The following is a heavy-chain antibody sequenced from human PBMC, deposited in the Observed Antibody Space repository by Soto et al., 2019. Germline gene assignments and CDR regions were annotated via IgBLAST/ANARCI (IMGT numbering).Heavy chain of an antibody. Sequence: QVQLVQSGAEVKKPGASVKVSCKASGYTFTSYDINWVRQSTGQGLEWMGWMNPNSGNTGYAQKFQGRVTMTRNTSISTAYMEQSSLRYEDTAVYYCASSHYDSGSYDYWGQGTLVTVSS. CDR2: MNPNSGNT. J-gene: IGHJ4*02. CDR3: ASSHYDSGSYDY. CDR1: GYTFTSYD. D-gene: IGHD3-10*01. V-gene: IGHV1-8*01.